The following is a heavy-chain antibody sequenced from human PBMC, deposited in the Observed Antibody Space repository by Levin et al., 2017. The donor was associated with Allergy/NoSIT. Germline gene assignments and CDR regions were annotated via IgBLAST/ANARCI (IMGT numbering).Heavy chain of an antibody. CDR1: GYTFTSYD. D-gene: IGHD3-22*01. CDR2: MNPNSGNT. V-gene: IGHV1-8*01. J-gene: IGHJ6*02. Sequence: GASVKVSCKASGYTFTSYDINWVRQATGQGLEWMGWMNPNSGNTGYAQKFQGRVTMTRNTSISTAYMELSSLRSEDTAVYYCARVPFGSSGYYNYYYYGMDVWGQGTTVTVSS. CDR3: ARVPFGSSGYYNYYYYGMDV.